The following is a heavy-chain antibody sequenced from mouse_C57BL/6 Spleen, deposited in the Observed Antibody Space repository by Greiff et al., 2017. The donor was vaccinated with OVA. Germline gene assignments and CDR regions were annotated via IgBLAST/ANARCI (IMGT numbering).Heavy chain of an antibody. Sequence: EVMLVESGGGLVKPGGSLKLSCAASGFTFSDYGMHWVRQAPEKGLEWVAYISGGSSPIYYADTVTGRFTISRDNAKNTLFLQMTSLRSEDTAMYYCARSYYSNFWYFDVWGTGTTVTVSS. D-gene: IGHD2-5*01. V-gene: IGHV5-17*01. CDR1: GFTFSDYG. CDR3: ARSYYSNFWYFDV. J-gene: IGHJ1*03. CDR2: ISGGSSPI.